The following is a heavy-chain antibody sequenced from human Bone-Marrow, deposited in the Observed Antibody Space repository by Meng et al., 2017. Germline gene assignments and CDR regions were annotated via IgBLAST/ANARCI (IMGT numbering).Heavy chain of an antibody. Sequence: ASVKVSCKASGYTFTTYGISWVRQAPGQGLEWMGWISAYNGNTNYAQKLQGRVTMTTDTSTSTAYMELRSLRSDDTAVYYCARDPIVGPTVVTPFHWFDPWGQGTLVTVSS. J-gene: IGHJ5*02. CDR3: ARDPIVGPTVVTPFHWFDP. V-gene: IGHV1-18*01. D-gene: IGHD4-23*01. CDR2: ISAYNGNT. CDR1: GYTFTTYG.